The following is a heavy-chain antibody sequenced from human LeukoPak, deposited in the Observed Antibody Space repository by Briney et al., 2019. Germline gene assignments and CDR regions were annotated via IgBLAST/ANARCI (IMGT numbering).Heavy chain of an antibody. J-gene: IGHJ4*02. V-gene: IGHV1-18*01. D-gene: IGHD5-12*01. CDR2: ISAYNGNT. Sequence: GASVKVSCKASGYTFTSYGISWVRQAPGQGLEWMGWISAYNGNTNYAQKLQGRVTMTTDTSTSTAYMELRSLRSDDTAVYYCATRGPYSGYDGDFDYWGQGTLVTVSS. CDR3: ATRGPYSGYDGDFDY. CDR1: GYTFTSYG.